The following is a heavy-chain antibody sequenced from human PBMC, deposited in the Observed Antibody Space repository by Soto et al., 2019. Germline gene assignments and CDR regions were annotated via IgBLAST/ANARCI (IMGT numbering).Heavy chain of an antibody. D-gene: IGHD5-18*01. J-gene: IGHJ4*02. CDR2: INTGRGNT. CDR3: SRDVYSFGYYSEY. V-gene: IGHV1-3*04. CDR1: GYTFTRYT. Sequence: QVQLVQSGAEVKKPGASVKISCKTSGYTFTRYTIHWVRQAPGQRLEWMGWINTGRGNTKYSEKLQGRVTITAGTSASTAYMELSSLTSADTSLYYCSRDVYSFGYYSEYWGQGTLVTVAS.